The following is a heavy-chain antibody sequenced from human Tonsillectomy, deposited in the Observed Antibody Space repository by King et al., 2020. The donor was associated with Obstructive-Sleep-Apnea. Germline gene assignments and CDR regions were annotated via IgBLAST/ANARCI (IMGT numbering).Heavy chain of an antibody. J-gene: IGHJ3*02. D-gene: IGHD3-9*01. CDR3: ARAGDILTGGGAFDI. V-gene: IGHV3-13*04. CDR1: GFTFSSYD. CDR2: IGTAGDT. Sequence: QLVQSGGGLVQPGGSLILSCAASGFTFSSYDMHWVRQATGKGLEWVSAIGTAGDTYYPGSVKGRLTISRENPKNTLYLQMNSLRAGVTAVYYCARAGDILTGGGAFDIWGQGTMVTVSS.